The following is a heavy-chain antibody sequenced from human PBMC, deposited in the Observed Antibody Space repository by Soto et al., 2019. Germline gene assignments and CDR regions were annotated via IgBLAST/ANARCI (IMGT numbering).Heavy chain of an antibody. J-gene: IGHJ4*02. Sequence: SETLSLTCTVSGGSSSSGGYYWTWIRQHPGKGLEWIGCIYYSGRTYYNPSLKSRLTISVDTSKRQFSLKLSSVTAAGTAIYYCARTKDYSSSLDYWGQGALVTVSS. D-gene: IGHD6-6*01. CDR1: GGSSSSGGYY. CDR3: ARTKDYSSSLDY. CDR2: IYYSGRT. V-gene: IGHV4-31*03.